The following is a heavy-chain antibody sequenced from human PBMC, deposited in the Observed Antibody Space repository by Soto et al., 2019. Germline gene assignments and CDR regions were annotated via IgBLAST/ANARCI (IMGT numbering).Heavy chain of an antibody. Sequence: QVQLVQSGAEVKKPGASVKVSCKASGYTFTSYYMHRVRQAPGQGLEWMGIINPSGGSKSYAQKFQGRVTMTRDTSTSTVYMELSSLRSEDTAVYYCARDSPSSGTLGYWGQGTLVTVSS. J-gene: IGHJ4*02. CDR3: ARDSPSSGTLGY. V-gene: IGHV1-46*01. CDR1: GYTFTSYY. CDR2: INPSGGSK. D-gene: IGHD6-19*01.